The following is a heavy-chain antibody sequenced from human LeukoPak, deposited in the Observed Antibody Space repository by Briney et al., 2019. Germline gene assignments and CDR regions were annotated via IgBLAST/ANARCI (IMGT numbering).Heavy chain of an antibody. D-gene: IGHD6-13*01. Sequence: GGSLRLSCAASGFTFSSYAMSWVRQAPGKGLEWVSAISGSGGSTYYADSVKGRFTISRDNAKNSLYLQMNSLRVEETAMYYCARWRQSSTWYWLDPWGQGTLVTVSP. CDR3: ARWRQSSTWYWLDP. V-gene: IGHV3-23*01. CDR1: GFTFSSYA. CDR2: ISGSGGST. J-gene: IGHJ5*02.